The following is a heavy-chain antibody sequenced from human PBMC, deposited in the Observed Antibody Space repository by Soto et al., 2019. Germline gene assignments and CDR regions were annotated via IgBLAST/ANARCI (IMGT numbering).Heavy chain of an antibody. Sequence: DVQLVESGGGLVQPGRSLRLSCAASGFTFDDYAMHWVRQAPGKGLEWVSGISWNSGSIGYADSVKGRFTISRDNAKNSLYLQMNSLRAEDTALYYCAKDMSYSSSSSYLDYWGQGTLVTVSS. CDR1: GFTFDDYA. D-gene: IGHD6-6*01. CDR3: AKDMSYSSSSSYLDY. J-gene: IGHJ4*02. V-gene: IGHV3-9*01. CDR2: ISWNSGSI.